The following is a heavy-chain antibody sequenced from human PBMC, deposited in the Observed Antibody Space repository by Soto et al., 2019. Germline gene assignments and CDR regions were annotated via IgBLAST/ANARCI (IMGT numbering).Heavy chain of an antibody. CDR2: IVVGSGNT. J-gene: IGHJ5*02. CDR1: GFTFTSSA. V-gene: IGHV1-58*01. CDR3: AARTQEEETFDP. Sequence: GASVKVSCKASGFTFTSSAVQWVRQARGQRLEWIGWIVVGSGNTNYAQKFQERVTITRDMSTSTAYMELSSLRSEDTAAYYCAARTQEEETFDPWGQGTLVTVSS.